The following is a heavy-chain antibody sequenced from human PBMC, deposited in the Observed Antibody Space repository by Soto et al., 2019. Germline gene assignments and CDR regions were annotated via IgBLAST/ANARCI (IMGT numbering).Heavy chain of an antibody. J-gene: IGHJ6*02. CDR1: GFSFSNFW. CDR2: IKQDGSEN. V-gene: IGHV3-7*01. D-gene: IGHD2-2*01. CDR3: ARRAIRYCSSSSCRPYYGVDV. Sequence: GGSLRLSCAASGFSFSNFWMSWVRQAPGKGLEWVANIKQDGSENYYVDSVKGRYTISRDNARNSLYLQMNSLRAEDTAVYYCARRAIRYCSSSSCRPYYGVDVWGQGTTVTVSS.